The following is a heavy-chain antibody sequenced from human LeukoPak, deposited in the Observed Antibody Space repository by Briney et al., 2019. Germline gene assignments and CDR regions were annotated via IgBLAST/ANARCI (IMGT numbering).Heavy chain of an antibody. CDR3: ARVSVDTAMVVAYYYYYYMDV. CDR2: IKQDGSEK. CDR1: GFTFSSYW. Sequence: GGSPRLSCAASGFTFSSYWMSWVRQAPGKGLEWVANIKQDGSEKYYVDSVKGRFTISRDNAKNSLYLQMNSLRAEDTAVYYCARVSVDTAMVVAYYYYYYMDVWGKGTTVTVSS. V-gene: IGHV3-7*01. D-gene: IGHD5-18*01. J-gene: IGHJ6*03.